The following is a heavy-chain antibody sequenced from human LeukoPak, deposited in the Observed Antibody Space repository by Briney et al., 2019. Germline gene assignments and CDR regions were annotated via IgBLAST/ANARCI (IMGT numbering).Heavy chain of an antibody. D-gene: IGHD5-24*01. CDR1: GGSISSSSYY. V-gene: IGHV4-39*07. CDR2: IYYSGST. Sequence: SETLSLTCTVSGGSISSSSYYWGWIRQPPGKGLEWIGSIYYSGSTYYNPSLKSRVTISVDTSKNQFSLKLSSVTAADTAVYYCARRQLSGWFDPWGQGTLVTVSS. J-gene: IGHJ5*02. CDR3: ARRQLSGWFDP.